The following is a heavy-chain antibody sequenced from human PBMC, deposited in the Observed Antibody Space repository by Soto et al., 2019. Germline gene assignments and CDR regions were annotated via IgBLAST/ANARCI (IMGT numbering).Heavy chain of an antibody. Sequence: QVQLVESGGGVVQPGKSLRLSCAAAGFIFRSYGVHWVRQAPGKGLEWVAVISHDGSNAYYADAVNGRFTISRDNAKNTVYLQINSLRAEDTAVYYCAKQGIEVAGTDYFDYWGQVALVTVAS. D-gene: IGHD6-19*01. CDR1: GFIFRSYG. V-gene: IGHV3-30*18. CDR2: ISHDGSNA. CDR3: AKQGIEVAGTDYFDY. J-gene: IGHJ4*02.